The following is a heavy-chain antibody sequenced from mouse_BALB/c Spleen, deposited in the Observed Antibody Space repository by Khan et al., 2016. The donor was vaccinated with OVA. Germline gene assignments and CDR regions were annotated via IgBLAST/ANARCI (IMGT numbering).Heavy chain of an antibody. D-gene: IGHD1-1*01. Sequence: QVQLKESGPGLVAPSQSLSITCTVAGFSLTSYGVHWVRQPPGKGLEWLVVIWSDGFTTYNSALKSRLSISKDNSKSQIFLKMNSLQTDDTAMYYCDRGISYFGSRYMDYWGQGTSVTVSS. V-gene: IGHV2-6*02. CDR1: GFSLTSYG. CDR2: IWSDGFT. CDR3: DRGISYFGSRYMDY. J-gene: IGHJ4*01.